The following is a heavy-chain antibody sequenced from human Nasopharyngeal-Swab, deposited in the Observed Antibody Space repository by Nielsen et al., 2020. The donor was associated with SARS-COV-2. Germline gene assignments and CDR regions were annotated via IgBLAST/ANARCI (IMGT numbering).Heavy chain of an antibody. Sequence: SVKVSCKASGGTFSNFAISWVRQAPGQGLEWMGGIIPFFGTANYAQKFQGRVTITADESTSTAYMELSSLRSEDTAVYYCASPPRGNGSGSYYNIHYYYMDVWGKGTTVTVSS. CDR1: GGTFSNFA. CDR3: ASPPRGNGSGSYYNIHYYYMDV. D-gene: IGHD3-10*01. V-gene: IGHV1-69*13. CDR2: IIPFFGTA. J-gene: IGHJ6*03.